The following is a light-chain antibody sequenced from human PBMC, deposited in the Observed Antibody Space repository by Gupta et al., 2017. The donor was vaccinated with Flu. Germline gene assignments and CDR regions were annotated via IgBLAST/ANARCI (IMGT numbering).Light chain of an antibody. J-gene: IGKJ5*01. Sequence: DIQMTQSPSSLSASVGDRVTITCQASQDISNYLNWYQQKPGKAPKLLIYDASNLETGVLSRFSGSGSGTDFTFTISSLQPEDIATYYCQQDNNLPITFGQGTLVDIK. V-gene: IGKV1-33*01. CDR3: QQDNNLPIT. CDR2: DAS. CDR1: QDISNY.